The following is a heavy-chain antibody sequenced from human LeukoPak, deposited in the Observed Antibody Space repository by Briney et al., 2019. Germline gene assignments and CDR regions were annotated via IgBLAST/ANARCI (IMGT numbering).Heavy chain of an antibody. V-gene: IGHV1-24*01. CDR1: GYTLTELS. D-gene: IGHD4-17*01. CDR3: ATEGYGDYALDYFDY. CDR2: FDPEDGET. J-gene: IGHJ4*02. Sequence: ASVKVSCKVSGYTLTELSMHWVRQAPGKGLEWMGGFDPEDGETIYAQKFQGRVTMTEDTSTDTAYMELSSLRSEVTAVYYCATEGYGDYALDYFDYWGQGTLVTVSS.